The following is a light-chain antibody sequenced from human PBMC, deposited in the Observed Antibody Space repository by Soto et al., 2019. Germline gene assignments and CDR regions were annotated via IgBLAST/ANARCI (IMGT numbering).Light chain of an antibody. J-gene: IGLJ1*01. CDR2: END. CDR3: GTWDNSLSAYV. CDR1: SSNIGNNY. Sequence: QSVLTQPPSVSAAPGQKVTISCSGSSSNIGNNYVSWYQQVPGTAPKLLIYENDKRPSGIPDRISGSKSGTSATLGITGLQTGDEADYYCGTWDNSLSAYVFGTGTQLTVL. V-gene: IGLV1-51*01.